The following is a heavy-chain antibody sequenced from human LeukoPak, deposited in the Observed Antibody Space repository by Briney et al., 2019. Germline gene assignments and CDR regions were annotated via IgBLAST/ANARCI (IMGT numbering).Heavy chain of an antibody. J-gene: IGHJ4*02. CDR2: IYYSGST. V-gene: IGHV4-59*08. CDR1: GGSISRYY. CDR3: ARHYDSSGYYFDY. Sequence: SETLSLTCTVSGGSISRYYWSWIRQPPGKGLEWIGYIYYSGSTNYNPSLKGRVTISVDTSKNHFSLNLSSVTAADTAVYYCARHYDSSGYYFDYWGQGTLVTVSS. D-gene: IGHD3-22*01.